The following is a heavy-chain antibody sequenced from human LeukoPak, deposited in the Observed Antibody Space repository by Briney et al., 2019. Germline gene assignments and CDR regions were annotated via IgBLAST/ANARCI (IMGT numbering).Heavy chain of an antibody. J-gene: IGHJ4*02. D-gene: IGHD6-13*01. Sequence: PSETLSLTCTVSGGSISSSSYYWGWIRQPPGKGLEWIGSIYYSGSTYYNPSLKSRVTISVDTSKNQFSLKLSSVTAADTAVYYCARHTAAAGSSEQGHFDYWGQGTLVTVSS. V-gene: IGHV4-39*01. CDR3: ARHTAAAGSSEQGHFDY. CDR1: GGSISSSSYY. CDR2: IYYSGST.